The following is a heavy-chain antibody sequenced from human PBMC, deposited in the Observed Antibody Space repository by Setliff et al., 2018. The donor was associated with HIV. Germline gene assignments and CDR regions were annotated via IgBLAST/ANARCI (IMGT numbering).Heavy chain of an antibody. CDR1: GFIFSTYS. J-gene: IGHJ4*02. Sequence: GGSLRLSCAASGFIFSTYSMNWVRQAPGKGLEWVSYISSSSTTIKYADSVKGRFTISRDNAKNSLYLQMNSLRAEDTATYYCARDLSYDYDRSSDTFDYWGQGTLVTV. V-gene: IGHV3-48*01. D-gene: IGHD3-22*01. CDR2: ISSSSTTI. CDR3: ARDLSYDYDRSSDTFDY.